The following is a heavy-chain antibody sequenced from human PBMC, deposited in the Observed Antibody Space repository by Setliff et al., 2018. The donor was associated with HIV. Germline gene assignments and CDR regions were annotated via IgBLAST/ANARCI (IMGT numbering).Heavy chain of an antibody. CDR3: ARRGLYTNNWNAG. J-gene: IGHJ4*02. D-gene: IGHD1-1*01. V-gene: IGHV4-34*01. CDR1: GGSFSSYY. CDR2: INHSGST. Sequence: SETLSLTCAVYGGSFSSYYWCWIRQPPGKGLEWIGEINHSGSTNYNPSLKSRVTISVDTSKNQFSLKLSSVTAADTAVYYCARRGLYTNNWNAGWGQGMLVTVSS.